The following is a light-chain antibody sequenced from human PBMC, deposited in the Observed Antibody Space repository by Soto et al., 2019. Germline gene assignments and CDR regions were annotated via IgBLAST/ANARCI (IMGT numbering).Light chain of an antibody. J-gene: IGKJ1*01. Sequence: DIQMTQSPSTLSASVGDRVTITCRASQALSNYLAWYQQKPGKAPDLLIYSASTLQSGVPSRFSGSGSETDFTLTISSLQPEDFATYYCQQSYSTSRTFGQGTKVDI. CDR1: QALSNY. V-gene: IGKV1-39*01. CDR3: QQSYSTSRT. CDR2: SAS.